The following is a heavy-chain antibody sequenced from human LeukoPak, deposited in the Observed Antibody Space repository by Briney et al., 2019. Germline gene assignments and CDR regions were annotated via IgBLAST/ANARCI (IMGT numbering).Heavy chain of an antibody. Sequence: PSETLSLTCDVSDYSISSAFSWGWIRQPPGKGLEWIGSHYHSGSTHYNPSLKSRVTILVDTSKNQVSLKLNSVTAADTALYYCAKGHGTHYRFDPWGQGTLVTVSP. V-gene: IGHV4-38-2*01. CDR1: DYSISSAFS. D-gene: IGHD1-26*01. J-gene: IGHJ5*02. CDR2: HYHSGST. CDR3: AKGHGTHYRFDP.